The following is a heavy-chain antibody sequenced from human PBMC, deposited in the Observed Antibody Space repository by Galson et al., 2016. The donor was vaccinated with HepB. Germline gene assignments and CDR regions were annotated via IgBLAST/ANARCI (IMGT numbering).Heavy chain of an antibody. CDR3: ARAVPDIYASGSYPDY. V-gene: IGHV3-21*04. D-gene: IGHD3-10*01. CDR2: ISSSSSYI. J-gene: IGHJ4*02. Sequence: SLRLSCAASGFTFSSYSMNWVRQAPGKGLEWVSSISSSSSYIYYADSVKGRFTISRDNAKNSLYLQMNNLRVEDTAVYYCARAVPDIYASGSYPDYWGQGTLVTVSS. CDR1: GFTFSSYS.